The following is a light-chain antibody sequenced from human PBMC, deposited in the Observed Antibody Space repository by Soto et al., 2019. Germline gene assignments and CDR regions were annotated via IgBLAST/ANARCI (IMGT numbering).Light chain of an antibody. Sequence: QSALTQPRSVSGSPGQSVTISCTGTSGDVGAYDRVSWYQHHPTKAPKLIIYDVTNRPSGVPYRFSGSKSGSTASLTISGLQAEDEADHYCCSHAGGSSWVFGGGTKLTVL. CDR1: SGDVGAYDR. V-gene: IGLV2-11*01. J-gene: IGLJ3*02. CDR3: CSHAGGSSWV. CDR2: DVT.